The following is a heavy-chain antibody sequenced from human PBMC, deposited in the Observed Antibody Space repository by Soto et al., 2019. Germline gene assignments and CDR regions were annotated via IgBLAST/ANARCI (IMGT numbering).Heavy chain of an antibody. D-gene: IGHD3-10*01. V-gene: IGHV4-34*01. J-gene: IGHJ5*02. Sequence: QVQLHQWGAGLLKPSETLSLTCAVYGGSFNGYYWSWIRQPPGKGLEWIGEINHSGSTNYNPSLRRRGPESVDTSKNQCSRKRNSVTAADTAVYYCARGVVKRSRGVIWSTGWFEPWGQGTLVTASS. CDR2: INHSGST. CDR3: ARGVVKRSRGVIWSTGWFEP. CDR1: GGSFNGYY.